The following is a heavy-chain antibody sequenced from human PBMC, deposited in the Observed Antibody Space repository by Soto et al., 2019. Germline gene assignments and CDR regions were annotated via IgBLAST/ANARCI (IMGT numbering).Heavy chain of an antibody. CDR1: GFSIRDYY. D-gene: IGHD3-22*01. Sequence: PGGSLRLSCAASGFSIRDYYMNWIRQAPGKGLEWLAYISQSYSYTNYADSVKGRFTISRDNANDSVYLQMNSLRADDSAIYHCARTESPLKVITSFDAWGQGALVTVSS. CDR3: ARTESPLKVITSFDA. CDR2: ISQSYSYT. J-gene: IGHJ4*02. V-gene: IGHV3-11*06.